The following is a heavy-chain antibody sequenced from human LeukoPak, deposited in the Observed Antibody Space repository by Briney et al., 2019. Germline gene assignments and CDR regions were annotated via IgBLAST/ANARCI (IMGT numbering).Heavy chain of an antibody. V-gene: IGHV3-23*01. Sequence: PGGSLRLSCAASGFTFSSYAMSWVRQALGKGLEWVSGISGSGDNTYYADSVKGRFTISRDNSKNTLYVQVNSLGTEDTAAYYCAKGSYYDSSGSLYFDYWGQGTLVTVSS. J-gene: IGHJ4*02. D-gene: IGHD3-22*01. CDR1: GFTFSSYA. CDR2: ISGSGDNT. CDR3: AKGSYYDSSGSLYFDY.